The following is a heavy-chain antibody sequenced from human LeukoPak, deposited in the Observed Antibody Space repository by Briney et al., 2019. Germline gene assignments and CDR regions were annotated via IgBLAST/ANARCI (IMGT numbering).Heavy chain of an antibody. CDR2: IYTSGST. CDR3: AAARHYYYYMDV. D-gene: IGHD6-6*01. Sequence: SETLSLTCTVSGGSISSGSYYWSWIRQPAGKGLEWIGRIYTSGSTNYNPSLKSRVTISIDTSKNQFSLKLSSVTAADTAVYYCAAARHYYYYMDVWGKGTTVTVSS. CDR1: GGSISSGSYY. J-gene: IGHJ6*03. V-gene: IGHV4-61*02.